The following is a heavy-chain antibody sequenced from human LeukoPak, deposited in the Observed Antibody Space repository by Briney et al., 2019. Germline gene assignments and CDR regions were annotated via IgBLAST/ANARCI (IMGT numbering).Heavy chain of an antibody. D-gene: IGHD5-18*01. Sequence: PSETLSLTCTVSGGSISSGTYYWSRIRQHPGKGLEWIGYIYYTGNTYYNPSLKSRVTISVDTSKNQFSLKLSSVTAADTAVYYCARDKRGYSYGLFDYWGQGTLVTVSS. CDR3: ARDKRGYSYGLFDY. V-gene: IGHV4-31*03. CDR1: GGSISSGTYY. CDR2: IYYTGNT. J-gene: IGHJ4*02.